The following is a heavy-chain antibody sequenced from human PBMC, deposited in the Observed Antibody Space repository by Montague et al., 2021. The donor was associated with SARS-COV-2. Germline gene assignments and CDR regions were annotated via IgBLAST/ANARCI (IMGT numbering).Heavy chain of an antibody. Sequence: SLRLSFSASGFTFSSHDMHWVRQSPGKGLQWVSAIGTAGDTYYEGSVEGRFTISREDAKSSLSLQMTSLTAGDTAVYYCARAHADSVYHFWSGSVASTSLDVWGKGTAVTVSS. CDR1: GFTFSSHD. CDR2: IGTAGDT. J-gene: IGHJ6*04. D-gene: IGHD3-3*01. V-gene: IGHV3-13*01. CDR3: ARAHADSVYHFWSGSVASTSLDV.